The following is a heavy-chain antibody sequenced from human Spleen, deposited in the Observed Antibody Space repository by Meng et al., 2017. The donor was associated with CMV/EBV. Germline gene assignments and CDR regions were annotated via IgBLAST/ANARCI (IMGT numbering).Heavy chain of an antibody. D-gene: IGHD6-19*01. CDR1: KFTLNTYS. J-gene: IGHJ5*02. Sequence: GGFLRLSCTASKFTLNTYSMNWVRQAPGKGLEWVSSISGSSSYIYYADSVKGRFTISRDNAKNSLYLQMNRLRAEDTAVYYCSRDLRSLTSIAVGFDPWGQGTLVTVSS. CDR3: SRDLRSLTSIAVGFDP. CDR2: ISGSSSYI. V-gene: IGHV3-21*01.